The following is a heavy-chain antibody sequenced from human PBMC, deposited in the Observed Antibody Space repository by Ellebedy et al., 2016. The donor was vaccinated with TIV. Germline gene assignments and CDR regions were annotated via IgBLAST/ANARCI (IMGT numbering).Heavy chain of an antibody. D-gene: IGHD3-10*01. CDR1: GFTFDDYA. CDR2: ISWNSGSI. J-gene: IGHJ4*02. CDR3: AKDMIPYYYGSGSPIDY. Sequence: GGSLRLXCAASGFTFDDYAMHWVRQAPGKGLEWVSGISWNSGSIGYADSVKGRFTNSRDNAKNSLYLQMNSLRAEDTALYYCAKDMIPYYYGSGSPIDYWGQGTLVTVSS. V-gene: IGHV3-9*01.